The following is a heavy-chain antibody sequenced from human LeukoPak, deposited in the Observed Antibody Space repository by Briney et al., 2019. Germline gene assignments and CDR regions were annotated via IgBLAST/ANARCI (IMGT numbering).Heavy chain of an antibody. Sequence: GASVQVSCKASGYTFTSYDINWVRQATGEGREWMGWMNPNSGNTGYAPKFQGRVTMTRNTSISTAYMELSSLRSEDTAVYYCARDRERGATYDYWGQGTLVTVSS. D-gene: IGHD1-26*01. CDR3: ARDRERGATYDY. CDR2: MNPNSGNT. V-gene: IGHV1-8*01. J-gene: IGHJ4*02. CDR1: GYTFTSYD.